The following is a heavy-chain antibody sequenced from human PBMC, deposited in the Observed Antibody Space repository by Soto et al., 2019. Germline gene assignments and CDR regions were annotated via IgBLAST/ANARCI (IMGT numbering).Heavy chain of an antibody. J-gene: IGHJ6*02. V-gene: IGHV1-58*02. CDR1: GFTFTSSA. CDR3: ARDQGITTFGVYSMYYYGMDV. D-gene: IGHD3-3*01. Sequence: SVKVSCKTSGFTFTSSAIQWVRQARGQRLEWIGWIVVGSDNTNYAQKFQERVTITRDLSTNTIYMDLSGLRSEDTAVYYCARDQGITTFGVYSMYYYGMDVWGQGTTVTVSS. CDR2: IVVGSDNT.